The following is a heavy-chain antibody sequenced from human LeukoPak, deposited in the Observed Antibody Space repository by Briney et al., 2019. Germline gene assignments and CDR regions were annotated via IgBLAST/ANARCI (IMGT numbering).Heavy chain of an antibody. CDR1: GFTFSSYA. CDR3: AKAPDYGGNSCWSDP. CDR2: ISGSGGST. V-gene: IGHV3-23*01. Sequence: PGGSLRLSCAASGFTFSSYAMSWVRQAPGKGLEWVSAISGSGGSTYYADSVKGRFTISRDNSKNTLYLQMNSLRAEDTAVYFCAKAPDYGGNSCWSDPWGQGTLVTVSS. J-gene: IGHJ5*02. D-gene: IGHD4-23*01.